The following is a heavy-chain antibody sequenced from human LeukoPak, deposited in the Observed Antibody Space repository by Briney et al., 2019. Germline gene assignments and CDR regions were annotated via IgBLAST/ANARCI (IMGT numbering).Heavy chain of an antibody. CDR3: ARQRGSSSGWYVDY. D-gene: IGHD6-19*01. Sequence: PGGSLRLSCAASGLTFSSHWMHWVRQAPGKGLVWVSRITNDGSSTTYADSVKGRFTISRDNAKNMLYLQVNSLRAEDTAVYYCARQRGSSSGWYVDYWGQGTLVTVSS. V-gene: IGHV3-74*01. CDR2: ITNDGSST. CDR1: GLTFSSHW. J-gene: IGHJ4*02.